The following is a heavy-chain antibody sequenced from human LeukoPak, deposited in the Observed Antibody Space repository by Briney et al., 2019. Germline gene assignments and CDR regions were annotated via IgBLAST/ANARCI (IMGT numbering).Heavy chain of an antibody. V-gene: IGHV4-38-2*02. J-gene: IGHJ5*02. Sequence: SETLSLTCTVSGYSISSGYYWGWIRQPPGKGLEWIGSIYHSGSTYYNPSLKSRVTISVDTSKNQFSLKLSSVTAADTAVYYCARSNKQWLVRSFSWFDPWAREPWSPSPQ. CDR2: IYHSGST. D-gene: IGHD6-19*01. CDR1: GYSISSGYY. CDR3: ARSNKQWLVRSFSWFDP.